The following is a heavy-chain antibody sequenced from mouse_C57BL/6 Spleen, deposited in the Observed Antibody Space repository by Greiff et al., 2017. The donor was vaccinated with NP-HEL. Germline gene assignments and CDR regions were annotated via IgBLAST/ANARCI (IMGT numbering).Heavy chain of an antibody. CDR3: GRADYEGNY. V-gene: IGHV1-64*01. Sequence: QVQLQQPGAELVKPGASVKLSCKASGYTFTSYWMHWVKQRPGQGLEWTGMIHPNSGSTNYNEKFKSKATLTVDKFFSTAYMQLSSLTSDDSAVYYCGRADYEGNYWGQGTTLTVSS. D-gene: IGHD2-4*01. CDR1: GYTFTSYW. CDR2: IHPNSGST. J-gene: IGHJ2*01.